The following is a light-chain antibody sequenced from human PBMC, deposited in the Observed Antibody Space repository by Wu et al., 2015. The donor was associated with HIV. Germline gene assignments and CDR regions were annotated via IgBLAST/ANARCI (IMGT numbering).Light chain of an antibody. CDR2: GAS. CDR1: QSVSSY. CDR3: QQYNNWPPWT. Sequence: EIVLTQSPATLSLSPGERATLSCRASQSVSSYLAWYQQKPGQAPRLLIYGASTRATGIPARFSGSGSGTEFTLTISSMQSEDFAVYYCQQYNNWPPWTFGQGPRWKSN. V-gene: IGKV3-15*01. J-gene: IGKJ1*01.